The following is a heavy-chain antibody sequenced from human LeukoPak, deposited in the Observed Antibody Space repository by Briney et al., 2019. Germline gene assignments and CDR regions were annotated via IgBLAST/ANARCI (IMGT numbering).Heavy chain of an antibody. CDR2: ISSSSSSI. D-gene: IGHD5-24*01. Sequence: GGSLRLSCAASGFTFSNAWMSWVRQAPGKGLEWVSYISSSSSSIYYADSVKGRFTISRDNAKNSLYLQMNSLRAEDTGVYYCARDRNGEMATIDSWGQGTLVTVSS. CDR3: ARDRNGEMATIDS. J-gene: IGHJ4*02. CDR1: GFTFSNAW. V-gene: IGHV3-48*04.